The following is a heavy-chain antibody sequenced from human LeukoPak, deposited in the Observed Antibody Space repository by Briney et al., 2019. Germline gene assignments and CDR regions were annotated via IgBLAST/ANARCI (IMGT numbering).Heavy chain of an antibody. CDR3: ARVISTMVRGASSGGVYYYYMDV. V-gene: IGHV4-4*07. Sequence: SETLSLTCTVSGGSISSYYWSWIRQPAGKGLEWIGRIYTSGSTNYNPSLKSRVTMSVDTSKNQFSLKLSSVTAADTAVYYCARVISTMVRGASSGGVYYYYMDVWGKGTTVTISS. CDR2: IYTSGST. CDR1: GGSISSYY. J-gene: IGHJ6*03. D-gene: IGHD3-10*01.